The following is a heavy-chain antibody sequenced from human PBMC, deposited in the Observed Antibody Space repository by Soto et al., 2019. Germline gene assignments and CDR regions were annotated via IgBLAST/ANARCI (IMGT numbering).Heavy chain of an antibody. Sequence: VASVKVSCKASGYTFTSYGISWVRQAPGQGLEWMGWISAYNGNTNYAQKLQGRVTMTTDTSTSTAYMELRSLRSDDTAVYYCARGYDYYDSSGYYWATYYFDYWGQGTLVTVSS. V-gene: IGHV1-18*04. J-gene: IGHJ4*02. CDR3: ARGYDYYDSSGYYWATYYFDY. CDR1: GYTFTSYG. D-gene: IGHD3-22*01. CDR2: ISAYNGNT.